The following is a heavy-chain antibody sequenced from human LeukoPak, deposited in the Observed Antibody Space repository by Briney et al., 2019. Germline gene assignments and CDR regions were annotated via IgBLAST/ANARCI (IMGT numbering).Heavy chain of an antibody. V-gene: IGHV1-2*06. J-gene: IGHJ5*02. CDR3: ARDRTMVRGEVPNWFDP. Sequence: ASVKVSCKASGYTFTGYYLHWVRRAPGQGLEWMGRINPNSGGTNYAQTFQGRVTMTRDTSISTAYMELSRLRSDDTAVYYCARDRTMVRGEVPNWFDPWGQGTLVTVSS. D-gene: IGHD3-10*01. CDR2: INPNSGGT. CDR1: GYTFTGYY.